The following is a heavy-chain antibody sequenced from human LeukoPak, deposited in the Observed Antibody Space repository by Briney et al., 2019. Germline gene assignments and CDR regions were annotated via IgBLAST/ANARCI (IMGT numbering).Heavy chain of an antibody. J-gene: IGHJ4*02. CDR2: INPNSDGT. V-gene: IGHV1-2*02. Sequence: ASVKVSCKASGYTFTGYYMHWVRQAPVQGLEWMGWINPNSDGTYYAQKFQGRVTMTRDTSISTAYMELSRLRSDDTAVYYCARRPPAAMIPVFDYWGQGTLVTVSS. CDR1: GYTFTGYY. D-gene: IGHD2-2*01. CDR3: ARRPPAAMIPVFDY.